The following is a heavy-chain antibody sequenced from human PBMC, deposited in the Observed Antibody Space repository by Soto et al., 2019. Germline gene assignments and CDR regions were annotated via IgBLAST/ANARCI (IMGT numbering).Heavy chain of an antibody. CDR3: AREYCSSTSCYASLNAY. Sequence: GGSLRLSCAASGFTFSSYNMNWVRQAPGKGLEWVSSISSGSSYIYYADSVKGRFTISRDNAKNSLYLQMNSLRAEDTAVYYCAREYCSSTSCYASLNAYWGQGTLVTVSS. D-gene: IGHD2-2*01. J-gene: IGHJ4*02. CDR1: GFTFSSYN. CDR2: ISSGSSYI. V-gene: IGHV3-21*01.